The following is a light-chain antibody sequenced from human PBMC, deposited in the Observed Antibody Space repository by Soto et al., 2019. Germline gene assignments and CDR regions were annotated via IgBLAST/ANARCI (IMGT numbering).Light chain of an antibody. CDR1: QSISTK. J-gene: IGKJ4*01. Sequence: DIQMTQSPPTLPATVGDRVTITCRASQSISTKLAWYQQKPGKAPKVLVNKASSLQSGVPSRFSGSGSGTEFTLTISSLQPDDFATYYCQQYSRYPFTFGGGTKVEIK. V-gene: IGKV1-5*03. CDR3: QQYSRYPFT. CDR2: KAS.